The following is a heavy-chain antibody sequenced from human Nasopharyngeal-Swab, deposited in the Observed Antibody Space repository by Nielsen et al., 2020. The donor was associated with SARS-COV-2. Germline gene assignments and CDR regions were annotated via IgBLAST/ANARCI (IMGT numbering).Heavy chain of an antibody. V-gene: IGHV5-10-1*01. Sequence: VRQAPGKGLEWVGRIDPSDSYTNYSPSFQGHVTISADKSISTAYLQWSSLKASDTAMYYCARSDTAMGVGHWGQGTLVTVSS. CDR3: ARSDTAMGVGH. J-gene: IGHJ5*02. D-gene: IGHD5-18*01. CDR2: IDPSDSYT.